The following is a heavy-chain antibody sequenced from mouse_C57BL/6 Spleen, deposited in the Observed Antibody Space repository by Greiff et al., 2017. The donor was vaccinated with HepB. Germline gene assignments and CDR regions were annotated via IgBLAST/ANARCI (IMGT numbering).Heavy chain of an antibody. Sequence: EVKLQESGPGLVKPSQSLSLTCSVTGYSITSGYYWNWIRQFPGNKLEWMGYISYDGSNNYNPSLKNGISITRDTSKNQFFLKLNSVTTEDTATYDCASVPLYDYDGEAWFAYWGQGTLVTVSA. CDR3: ASVPLYDYDGEAWFAY. D-gene: IGHD2-4*01. V-gene: IGHV3-6*01. CDR2: ISYDGSN. J-gene: IGHJ3*01. CDR1: GYSITSGYY.